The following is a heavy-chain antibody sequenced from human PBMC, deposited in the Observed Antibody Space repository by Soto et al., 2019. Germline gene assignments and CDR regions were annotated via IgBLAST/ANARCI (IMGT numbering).Heavy chain of an antibody. CDR3: ARDAYSSSSAHYYYGMDV. J-gene: IGHJ6*02. V-gene: IGHV1-69*13. D-gene: IGHD6-6*01. CDR1: GGTFSSYA. CDR2: IIPIFGTA. Sequence: SVKVSCKASGGTFSSYAISWVRQAPGQGLEWMGGIIPIFGTANYAQKFQGRVTITADESMSTAYMELSSLRSEDTAVYYCARDAYSSSSAHYYYGMDVWGQGTTVTVSS.